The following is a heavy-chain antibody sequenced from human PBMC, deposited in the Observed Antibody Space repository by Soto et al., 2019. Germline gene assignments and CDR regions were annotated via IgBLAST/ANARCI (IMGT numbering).Heavy chain of an antibody. D-gene: IGHD3-10*01. CDR3: ARERYYYGSGTMFDP. CDR1: GGSISSYY. J-gene: IGHJ5*02. CDR2: IYYSGST. Sequence: SETLSLTCTVSGGSISSYYWSWIRQPPGKGLEWIGYIYYSGSTNYNPSLKSRVTISVDTSKNQFSLKLSSVTAADTAVYYCARERYYYGSGTMFDPWGQGTLVTVSS. V-gene: IGHV4-59*01.